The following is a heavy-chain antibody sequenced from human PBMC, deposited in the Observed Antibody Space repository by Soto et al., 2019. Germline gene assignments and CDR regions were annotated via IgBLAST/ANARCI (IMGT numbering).Heavy chain of an antibody. CDR3: ARGRRFYYYAMDV. Sequence: LSLSCADSEFTFNDNYINWIRQSPGKGLEWVSYITNSGTTMYYADSVKGRFTISRDNAKNSLYLHMNNLRAEDTALYYCARGRRFYYYAMDVWGQGTTVTVSS. CDR2: ITNSGTTM. V-gene: IGHV3-11*01. J-gene: IGHJ6*02. CDR1: EFTFNDNY.